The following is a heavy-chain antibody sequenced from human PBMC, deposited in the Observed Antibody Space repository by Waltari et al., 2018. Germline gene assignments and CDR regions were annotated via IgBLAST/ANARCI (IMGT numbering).Heavy chain of an antibody. J-gene: IGHJ4*02. Sequence: EVQLVESGGGLVQPGGSLRLSCAASGFTVSSNYMSWVRQAPGKGLEWVSVIYSGGSTYYADSVKGRFTISRHNSKNTLYLQMNSLRAEDTAVYYCARGGQKQGRLEYYFDYWGQGTLVTVSS. CDR2: IYSGGST. D-gene: IGHD3-3*01. CDR3: ARGGQKQGRLEYYFDY. V-gene: IGHV3-53*04. CDR1: GFTVSSNY.